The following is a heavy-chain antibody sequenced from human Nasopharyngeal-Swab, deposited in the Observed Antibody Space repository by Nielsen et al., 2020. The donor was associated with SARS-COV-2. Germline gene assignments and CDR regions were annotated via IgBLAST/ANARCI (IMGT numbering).Heavy chain of an antibody. V-gene: IGHV1-8*01. CDR1: GYTFTSYD. CDR3: ARGDSYGASWYFDL. Sequence: ASVKVSCKASGYTFTSYDINWVRQATGQGLEWMGWMNPNSGNTGYAQKFQGRVTITRDTSASTAYMELSSLRSEDTAVYYCARGDSYGASWYFDLWGRGTLVTVSS. CDR2: MNPNSGNT. D-gene: IGHD5-18*01. J-gene: IGHJ2*01.